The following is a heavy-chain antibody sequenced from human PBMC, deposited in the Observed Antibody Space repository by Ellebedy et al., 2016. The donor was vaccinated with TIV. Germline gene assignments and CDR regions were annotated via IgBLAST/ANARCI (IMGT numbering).Heavy chain of an antibody. CDR2: FYYSGTT. J-gene: IGHJ4*02. V-gene: IGHV4-30-4*01. D-gene: IGHD4-23*01. CDR3: VTFVRVGGKNYFDS. CDR1: GGSTSSGDYY. Sequence: SESLSLTCTVSGGSTSSGDYYWSWIRQPPGKGLEWIGLFYYSGTTYYNPSLKSRLTISVDTSKTQFSLNLSSVTAADTGVYFCVTFVRVGGKNYFDSWGQGTLVTVS.